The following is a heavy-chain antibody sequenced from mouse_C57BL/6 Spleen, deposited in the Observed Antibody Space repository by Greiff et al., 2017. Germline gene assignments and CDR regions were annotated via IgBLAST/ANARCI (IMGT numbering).Heavy chain of an antibody. Sequence: EVKLVESGGGLVQPKGSLKLSCAASGFSFNTYAMNWVRQAPGKGLEWVARIRSKSNNYATYYADSVKDRFTISRDDSESMLYLQMNNLKTEDTAMYYCVRHAEYYAMDYWGQGTSVTVSS. CDR3: VRHAEYYAMDY. CDR1: GFSFNTYA. CDR2: IRSKSNNYAT. V-gene: IGHV10-1*01. J-gene: IGHJ4*01.